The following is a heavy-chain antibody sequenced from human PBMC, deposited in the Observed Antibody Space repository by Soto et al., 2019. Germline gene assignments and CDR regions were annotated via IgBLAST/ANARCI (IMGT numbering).Heavy chain of an antibody. CDR3: ARGRPYSGYDNNWFDP. J-gene: IGHJ5*02. D-gene: IGHD5-12*01. CDR1: GDSVSSNSAA. V-gene: IGHV6-1*01. CDR2: TYYRSKWYN. Sequence: TLSLTCAISGDSVSSNSAAWNWIRQSPSRGLEWLGRTYYRSKWYNDYAVSVESRITINPDTSKNQFSLQLNSVTPEDTAVYYCARGRPYSGYDNNWFDPWGQGTLVTVSS.